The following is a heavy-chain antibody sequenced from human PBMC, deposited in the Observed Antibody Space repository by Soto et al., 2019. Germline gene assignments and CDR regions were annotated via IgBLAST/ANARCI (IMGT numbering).Heavy chain of an antibody. J-gene: IGHJ4*02. CDR3: ARAAYDRSGYYYVFSFDY. Sequence: SETLSLTCTVSGGPISSYYWSWIWQPPGKGLEWIGYIYYSGSTNYNPSLKSRVTISVDTSKNQFSLKLSSVTAADTAVYYCARAAYDRSGYYYVFSFDYWGQGTLVTVSS. CDR1: GGPISSYY. CDR2: IYYSGST. D-gene: IGHD3-22*01. V-gene: IGHV4-59*01.